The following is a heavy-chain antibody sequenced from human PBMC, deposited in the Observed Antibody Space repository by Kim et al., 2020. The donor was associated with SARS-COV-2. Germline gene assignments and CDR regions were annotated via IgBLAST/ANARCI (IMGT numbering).Heavy chain of an antibody. Sequence: TTYSPSLKSRVTMSVDTSKNQFSLRLNSVTAADTALYFCARGSGLRYGMDVWGQGTTVTVSS. D-gene: IGHD3-10*01. CDR2: T. V-gene: IGHV4-34*01. J-gene: IGHJ6*02. CDR3: ARGSGLRYGMDV.